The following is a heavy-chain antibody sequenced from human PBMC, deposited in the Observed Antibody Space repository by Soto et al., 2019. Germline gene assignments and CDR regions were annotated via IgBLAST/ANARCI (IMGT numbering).Heavy chain of an antibody. CDR1: GGTFSSYA. Sequence: QVQLVQSGAEVKKPGSSVKVSCKASGGTFSSYAISWVRQAPGQGLEWMGGIIPIFGTANYAQKFQGRVTITADESTSTAYMELSSLRSEDTAVYYCARDRVAVRLGELSSFDYWGQGTLVTVSS. CDR2: IIPIFGTA. J-gene: IGHJ4*02. D-gene: IGHD3-16*02. V-gene: IGHV1-69*01. CDR3: ARDRVAVRLGELSSFDY.